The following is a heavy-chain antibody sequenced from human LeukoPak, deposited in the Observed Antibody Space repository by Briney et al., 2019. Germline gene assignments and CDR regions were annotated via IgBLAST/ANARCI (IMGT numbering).Heavy chain of an antibody. CDR3: ARDSHFYDSSGYTFDY. CDR2: IYTSGIT. V-gene: IGHV4-4*07. CDR1: GVSISSYY. Sequence: SETLSLTCTVSGVSISSYYWSWIRQPAGKGLEWIGRIYTSGITNYNPSLQSRVTMSVDTSKNQFSLKLSSVTAADTAVYYCARDSHFYDSSGYTFDYWGQGTLVTVSS. J-gene: IGHJ4*02. D-gene: IGHD3-22*01.